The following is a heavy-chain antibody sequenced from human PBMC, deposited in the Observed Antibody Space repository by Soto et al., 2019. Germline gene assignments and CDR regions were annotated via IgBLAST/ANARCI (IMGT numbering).Heavy chain of an antibody. D-gene: IGHD4-17*01. J-gene: IGHJ6*02. CDR3: TSPPHDYGGKSSYDGTYGMDV. CDR2: IGSRGESYAT. CDR1: GFTFGASA. V-gene: IGHV3-73*01. Sequence: GGSLRLSCAASGFTFGASALQWVRQASGKGLEWLGRIGSRGESYATAYAASVKGRFTISRDDSKNTAYLQMNSLKTEDTAVYYCTSPPHDYGGKSSYDGTYGMDVWGQGTTVTVSS.